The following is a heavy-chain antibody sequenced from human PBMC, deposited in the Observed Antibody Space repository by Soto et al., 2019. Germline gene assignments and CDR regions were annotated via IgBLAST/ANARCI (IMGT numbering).Heavy chain of an antibody. CDR2: IKEDATEI. J-gene: IGHJ3*02. D-gene: IGHD1-26*01. V-gene: IGHV3-7*04. Sequence: EVQLVESGGGLVQPGGSLRLSCETSGLSFSRYWMSWVRQAPGKGPEWVAIIKEDATEIYYVDSVRGRFTISRDNAKNSLYHQMNHLTAEDTAAYYCVREWDDSNRTAFDIWGQGTMVTVSS. CDR1: GLSFSRYW. CDR3: VREWDDSNRTAFDI.